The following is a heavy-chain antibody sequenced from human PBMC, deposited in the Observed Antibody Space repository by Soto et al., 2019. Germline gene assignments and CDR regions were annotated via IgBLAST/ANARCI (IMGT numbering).Heavy chain of an antibody. CDR1: GDSISSGGYS. D-gene: IGHD3-22*01. J-gene: IGHJ4*02. Sequence: QLQLQESGSGLVKPSQTLSLTCVVSGDSISSGGYSWNWIRQPPGKGLEWIGHTCHSGGTLYNPSLDSCVTISVDKSKNQFSLRLTSVTAADTAVYYCARDSLSGYYFDYWGQGTLVTVSS. V-gene: IGHV4-30-2*01. CDR2: TCHSGGT. CDR3: ARDSLSGYYFDY.